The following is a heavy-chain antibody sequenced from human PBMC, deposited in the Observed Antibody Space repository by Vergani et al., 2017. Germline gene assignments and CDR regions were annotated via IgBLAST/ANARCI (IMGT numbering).Heavy chain of an antibody. CDR3: ARLENDYSNYGAFDI. CDR2: IYSGGNT. D-gene: IGHD4-11*01. CDR1: GFTVSSNY. J-gene: IGHJ3*02. V-gene: IGHV3-53*01. Sequence: EVQLVEPGGGLIQPGGSLRLSCAASGFTVSSNYMSWVRQAPGKGLEWVSVIYSGGNTYYADSVKGRFTLSRDNSKNTLYLQMNSLRAGDTAVYYCARLENDYSNYGAFDIWGQGTMVTVSS.